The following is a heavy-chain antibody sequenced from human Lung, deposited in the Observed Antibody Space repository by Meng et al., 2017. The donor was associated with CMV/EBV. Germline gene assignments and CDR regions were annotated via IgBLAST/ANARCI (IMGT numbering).Heavy chain of an antibody. J-gene: IGHJ6*02. CDR2: INHSGST. D-gene: IGHD2-2*01. Sequence: SETLSLTCAVYGGSFSGYYWSWIRQPPGKGLEWIGEINHSGSTNYNPSLKSRVTISVDTSKNQFSLKLSSVTAADTAVYYCARARVVPAYYYGMDVWGQGTXVTVYS. CDR3: ARARVVPAYYYGMDV. CDR1: GGSFSGYY. V-gene: IGHV4-34*01.